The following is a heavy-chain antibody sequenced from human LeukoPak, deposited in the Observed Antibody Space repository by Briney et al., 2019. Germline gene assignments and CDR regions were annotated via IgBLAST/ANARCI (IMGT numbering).Heavy chain of an antibody. Sequence: GASVKVSCKASGYTFTSHYMHWVRQAPGQGLEWMGIINPSNGRTSFAQKFQGRVTMTRDTSTSTVYMELSSLRSEDTAVYYCARDMEYSGGSCYFSPDYWGQGTLVTVSS. CDR2: INPSNGRT. J-gene: IGHJ4*02. CDR3: ARDMEYSGGSCYFSPDY. V-gene: IGHV1-46*01. CDR1: GYTFTSHY. D-gene: IGHD2-15*01.